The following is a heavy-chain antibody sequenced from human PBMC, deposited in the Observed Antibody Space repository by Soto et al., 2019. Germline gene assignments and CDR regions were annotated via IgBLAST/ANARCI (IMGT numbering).Heavy chain of an antibody. V-gene: IGHV1-69*06. CDR1: GGTFSNYV. CDR3: ARDMTRTVVPYFDF. D-gene: IGHD1-7*01. CDR2: IIPISGAA. Sequence: VASVKVSCKASGGTFSNYVVNWARQAPGQGLEWMGRIIPISGAANYAQKFQGRVTITADKSTSTSYMELSSLRSEDTAVYYCARDMTRTVVPYFDFWGQGTLVTVSS. J-gene: IGHJ4*02.